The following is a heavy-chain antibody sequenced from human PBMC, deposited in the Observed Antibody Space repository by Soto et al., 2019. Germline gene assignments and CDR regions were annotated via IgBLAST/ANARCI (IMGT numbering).Heavy chain of an antibody. J-gene: IGHJ6*02. CDR1: GGTFSSYA. CDR3: ARVYGDYVDYYYYYGMDV. V-gene: IGHV1-69*01. CDR2: IIPIFGTA. D-gene: IGHD4-17*01. Sequence: QVQLVQSGAEVKKPGSSVKVSCKASGGTFSSYAISWVRQAPGQGLEWMGGIIPIFGTANYAQKFQGRVTITADESTSTAYMELGSLRYEKPAVYYCARVYGDYVDYYYYYGMDVWGQGTTVTVSS.